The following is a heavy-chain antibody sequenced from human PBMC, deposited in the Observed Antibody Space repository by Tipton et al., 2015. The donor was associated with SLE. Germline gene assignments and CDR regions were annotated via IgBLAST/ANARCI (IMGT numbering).Heavy chain of an antibody. CDR3: ARDGTPPQYMYYDFWSGYYGDWFDP. CDR1: GGSISSANYY. V-gene: IGHV4-39*07. Sequence: TLSLTCTVSGGSISSANYYWGWIRQPPGKGLEWIGSIYYSGSTYYNPSLKSRVPISVDTSNNKFSLRLNSVTAADTAVYYCARDGTPPQYMYYDFWSGYYGDWFDPWGQGTLVTVSS. CDR2: IYYSGST. J-gene: IGHJ5*02. D-gene: IGHD3-3*01.